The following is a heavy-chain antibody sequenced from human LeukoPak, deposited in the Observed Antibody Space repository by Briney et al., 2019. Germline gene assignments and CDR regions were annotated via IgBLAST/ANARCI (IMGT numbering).Heavy chain of an antibody. J-gene: IGHJ6*02. CDR2: ISAYNGNT. V-gene: IGHV1-18*01. CDR3: ARDMWGYGMDV. CDR1: GYTFTSYG. Sequence: ASVKVSCKASGYTFTSYGISWVRQAPGQGLEWMGWISAYNGNTNYAQKLQGRVTMTTDTPTSTAYMEPRSLRSDDTAVYYCARDMWGYGMDVWGQGTTVTVSS. D-gene: IGHD1-26*01.